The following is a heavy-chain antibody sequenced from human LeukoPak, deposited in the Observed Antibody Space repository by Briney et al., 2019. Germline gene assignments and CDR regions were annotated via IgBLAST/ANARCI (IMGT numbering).Heavy chain of an antibody. CDR2: INHGGRT. CDR3: ARGLGLGYCSGASCYIWFDP. CDR1: GGSFSGYY. V-gene: IGHV4-34*01. D-gene: IGHD2-2*02. J-gene: IGHJ5*02. Sequence: PSETLSLTCVVSGGSFSGYYWSWIRQPPGKGLEWIGEINHGGRTNYSPSLKSRVTISVDTSKNQFSLNLSSVTAADTAVYYCARGLGLGYCSGASCYIWFDPWGQGTLVTVSS.